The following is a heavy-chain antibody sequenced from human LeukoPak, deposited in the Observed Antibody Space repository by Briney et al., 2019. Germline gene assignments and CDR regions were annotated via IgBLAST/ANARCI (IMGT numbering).Heavy chain of an antibody. V-gene: IGHV3-30*18. CDR1: GFTFSSYG. CDR2: ISSDGSNT. J-gene: IGHJ5*01. D-gene: IGHD4-11*01. Sequence: GGSLRLSCAASGFTFSSYGMHWVRQAPGKGLDWVAVISSDGSNTHYADSVKGRFTISRDNSKNTLYLQMNSLRAEDTAIYYCAKDRTTVKTWFDSWGQGTLVTVSS. CDR3: AKDRTTVKTWFDS.